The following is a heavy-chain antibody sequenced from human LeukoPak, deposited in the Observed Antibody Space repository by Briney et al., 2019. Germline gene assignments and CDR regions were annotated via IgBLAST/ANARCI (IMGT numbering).Heavy chain of an antibody. Sequence: SETLSLTCTVSGGSISSYYWSWIRQPPGKGLEWVGYIYYSGSTNYNPSLKSRVTISVDTSKNQLSLRLSSVTAADTAVYYCARDKVAGMFDYWGQGTLVTVSS. CDR3: ARDKVAGMFDY. CDR1: GGSISSYY. J-gene: IGHJ4*02. V-gene: IGHV4-59*01. CDR2: IYYSGST. D-gene: IGHD6-19*01.